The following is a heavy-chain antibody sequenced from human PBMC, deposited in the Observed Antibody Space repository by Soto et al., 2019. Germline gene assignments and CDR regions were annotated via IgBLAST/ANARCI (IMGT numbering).Heavy chain of an antibody. D-gene: IGHD3-3*01. Sequence: QVQLVQSGAEVKKPGALVKVSCKTSGYTFTDYHIHWVRQAPGQGLAWMGGMDAASGGTYYGQKFQGSVTMTRDTSISTAYMELNGLKSDDSAVYYCARERGIFDVLSGSLRLFDPWGQGTLVTVPS. CDR3: ARERGIFDVLSGSLRLFDP. V-gene: IGHV1-2*02. J-gene: IGHJ5*02. CDR2: MDAASGGT. CDR1: GYTFTDYH.